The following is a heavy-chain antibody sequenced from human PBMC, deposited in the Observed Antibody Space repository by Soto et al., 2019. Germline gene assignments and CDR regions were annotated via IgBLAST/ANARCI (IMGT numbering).Heavy chain of an antibody. J-gene: IGHJ6*02. Sequence: GGSLRLSCAASGFTVSSNYMSWVRQAPGKGLEWVSVIYSGGSTYYADSVKGRFTISRDNSKNTLYLQMNSLRAEDTAVYYCAREGSTEERTGHYYYYGMDVWGQGTTVTVSS. CDR1: GFTVSSNY. D-gene: IGHD1-1*01. CDR2: IYSGGST. V-gene: IGHV3-53*01. CDR3: AREGSTEERTGHYYYYGMDV.